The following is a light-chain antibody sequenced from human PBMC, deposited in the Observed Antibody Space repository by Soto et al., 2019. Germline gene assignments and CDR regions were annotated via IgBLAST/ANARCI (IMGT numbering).Light chain of an antibody. J-gene: IGLJ1*01. CDR3: CSFAGTYTFEV. CDR1: SSDVGGYNY. Sequence: QSVLTQPRSVSGSPGQSVTISCTGTSSDVGGYNYVSWYQQHPGKAPKLMIYDVTKRPSGVPDRFSGSQSGNTASLTISGLQAEDEADYYCCSFAGTYTFEVFGTGTKLTVL. V-gene: IGLV2-11*01. CDR2: DVT.